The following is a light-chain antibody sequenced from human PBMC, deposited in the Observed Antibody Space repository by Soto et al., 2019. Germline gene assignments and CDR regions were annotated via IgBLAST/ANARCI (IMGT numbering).Light chain of an antibody. CDR2: ANT. Sequence: QSVLTQPASVSGAPGQRVTISCTGSSSYIGAGYDVHWYQQLPGTAPKLLIYANTNRPSGVPDRCSGSKSGTSASLAITGLQAEDEADYCCQSYDDSLGGHVIFGGGTKLTVL. V-gene: IGLV1-40*01. CDR1: SSYIGAGYD. J-gene: IGLJ2*01. CDR3: QSYDDSLGGHVI.